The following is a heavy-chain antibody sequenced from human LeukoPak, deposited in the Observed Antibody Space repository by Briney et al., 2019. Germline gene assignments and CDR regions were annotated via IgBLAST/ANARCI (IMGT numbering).Heavy chain of an antibody. Sequence: GRSLRLSCAASGFTFSSYGMQWVRQAPGKGLEWVAVIWYDGSNKYYADSVKGRFTISRDNSKNTLYLQMNSLRAEDTAVYYCARDRWFGELLHYFDYWGQGTLVTVSS. CDR1: GFTFSSYG. J-gene: IGHJ4*02. D-gene: IGHD3-10*01. CDR3: ARDRWFGELLHYFDY. CDR2: IWYDGSNK. V-gene: IGHV3-33*01.